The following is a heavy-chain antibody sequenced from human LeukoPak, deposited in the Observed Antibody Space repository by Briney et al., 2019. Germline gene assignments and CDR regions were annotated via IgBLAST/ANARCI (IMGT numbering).Heavy chain of an antibody. CDR1: GYTFTNYY. V-gene: IGHV1-46*01. CDR2: INPSGGST. Sequence: ASVRVSCKASGYTFTNYYMHWVRQAPGQGLEWMGIINPSGGSTSYAQKFQGRVTMTRDTSTSTVYMELSSLRSEDTAVYYCARGGIAAAGFDYWGQGTLVTVSS. CDR3: ARGGIAAAGFDY. D-gene: IGHD6-13*01. J-gene: IGHJ4*02.